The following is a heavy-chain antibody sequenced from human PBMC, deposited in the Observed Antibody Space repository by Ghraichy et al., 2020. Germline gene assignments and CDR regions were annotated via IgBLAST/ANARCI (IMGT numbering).Heavy chain of an antibody. CDR3: ARDVGGAYSF. CDR1: GKPPSTTR. Sequence: GGSLRLSCESTGKPPSTTRMHWVREVPGKRPLWVARINTDGTTTNHADSVKGRFTISRDNARNTLYLQMNSLRDEDTAVYYCARDVGGAYSFWGQGTLVTVSS. D-gene: IGHD1-26*01. CDR2: INTDGTTT. V-gene: IGHV3-74*01. J-gene: IGHJ4*02.